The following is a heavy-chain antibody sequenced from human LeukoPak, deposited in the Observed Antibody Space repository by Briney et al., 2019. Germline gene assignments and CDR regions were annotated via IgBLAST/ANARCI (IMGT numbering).Heavy chain of an antibody. CDR3: ARVPIPPPTGSRLTSGRYYFDY. CDR2: INPNSGGT. CDR1: GGTFISYA. V-gene: IGHV1-2*06. D-gene: IGHD1-26*01. J-gene: IGHJ4*02. Sequence: GASVKVSCKASGGTFISYAISWVRQAPGQGLEWMGRINPNSGGTNYAQKFQGRVTMTRDTSISTAYMELSRLRSDDTAVYYCARVPIPPPTGSRLTSGRYYFDYWGQGTLVTVSS.